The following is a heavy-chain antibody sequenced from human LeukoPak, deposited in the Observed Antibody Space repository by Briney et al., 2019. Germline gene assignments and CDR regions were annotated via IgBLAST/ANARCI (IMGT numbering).Heavy chain of an antibody. CDR1: GYSISSGYY. Sequence: SETLSPTRAVSGYSISSGYYWGWIRQPPGKGLEWIGRIYHSGSTYYNPSPKSRVTISVDTSKNQFSLKLSSVTAADTAVYYGARDTLRAAMRSWFDPWGQGTLVTVSS. CDR2: IYHSGST. CDR3: ARDTLRAAMRSWFDP. V-gene: IGHV4-38-2*02. D-gene: IGHD2-2*01. J-gene: IGHJ5*02.